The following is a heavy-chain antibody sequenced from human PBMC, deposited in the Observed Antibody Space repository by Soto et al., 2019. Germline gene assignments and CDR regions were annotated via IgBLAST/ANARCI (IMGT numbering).Heavy chain of an antibody. J-gene: IGHJ4*02. V-gene: IGHV1-8*01. CDR3: ARSGKMTRDSRGGY. CDR2: MNPNSGNT. CDR1: GYTFTSYD. D-gene: IGHD3-22*01. Sequence: QVQLVQSGAEVKKPGASVKVSCKASGYTFTSYDINWVRQATGQGLEWMGCMNPNSGNTCYAQKFQGRVTMTRNTSISTAYMELSSLRAEDTAVYYCARSGKMTRDSRGGYWGQGTLVTVSS.